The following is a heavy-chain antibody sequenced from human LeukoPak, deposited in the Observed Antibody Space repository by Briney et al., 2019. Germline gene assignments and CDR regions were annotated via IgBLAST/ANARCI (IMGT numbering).Heavy chain of an antibody. V-gene: IGHV4-34*01. Sequence: SETLSLTCAVYGGSFSDYFWGGMRQPPGKGLEWIGEINHSGRTYYNPSLKSRVTISVDTSKNQFSLNLSSVTAADTAVYYCARDVVVVPAAIHYGMDVWGQGTTVTVSS. J-gene: IGHJ6*02. CDR3: ARDVVVVPAAIHYGMDV. CDR2: INHSGRT. D-gene: IGHD2-2*01. CDR1: GGSFSDYF.